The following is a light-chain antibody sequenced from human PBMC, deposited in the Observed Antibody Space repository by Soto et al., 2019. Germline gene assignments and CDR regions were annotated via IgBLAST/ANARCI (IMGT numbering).Light chain of an antibody. Sequence: EVVLTQSPGTLSLSPGDRATLSCRASQSVSRNYLAWYQQKPGQAPRLFIYGASNRATGIPDRFSGSGSGTDFPLTITRLEPEDFAVYYCQQFGRSLYTFGQGTKLEIK. V-gene: IGKV3-20*01. CDR2: GAS. CDR1: QSVSRNY. J-gene: IGKJ2*01. CDR3: QQFGRSLYT.